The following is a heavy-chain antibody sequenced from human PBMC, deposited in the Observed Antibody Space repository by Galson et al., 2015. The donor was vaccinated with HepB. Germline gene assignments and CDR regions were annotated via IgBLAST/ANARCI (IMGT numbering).Heavy chain of an antibody. Sequence: SLRLSCAASGFTFSNAWMSWVRQAPGKGLEWVGRIKSKTDGGTTDYAAPVKGRFTISRDDSKNTLYLQMNSLKTEDTAVYYCTTETGYYDSSGSYDAFDIWGQGTMVTVSS. J-gene: IGHJ3*02. CDR3: TTETGYYDSSGSYDAFDI. V-gene: IGHV3-15*01. D-gene: IGHD3-22*01. CDR2: IKSKTDGGTT. CDR1: GFTFSNAW.